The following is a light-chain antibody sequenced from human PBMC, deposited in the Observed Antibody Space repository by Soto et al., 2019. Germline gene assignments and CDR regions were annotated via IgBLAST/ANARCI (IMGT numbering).Light chain of an antibody. J-gene: IGLJ3*02. Sequence: QSALTQPASVSGSPGQSVTISCSGSSSDVGAYNYVSWYQRHPGKAPKLMIYDVTNRPSGVSNRFSGSKPGNTASLTISGLQEEDEADYFCSSYTSSSTVVFGGGTKLTVL. V-gene: IGLV2-14*01. CDR2: DVT. CDR1: SSDVGAYNY. CDR3: SSYTSSSTVV.